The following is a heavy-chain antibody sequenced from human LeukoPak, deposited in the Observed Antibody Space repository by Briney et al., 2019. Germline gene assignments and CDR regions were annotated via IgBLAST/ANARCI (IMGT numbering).Heavy chain of an antibody. CDR2: IWYDGSNK. CDR3: ARDLVGEPVYGSGARGRYYYGMDV. Sequence: GGSLRLSCAASGFTFSSYGMHWVRQAPGKGLEWVAVIWYDGSNKYYADSVKGRFTISRDNSKNTLYLQMNSLRAEDTAVYYCARDLVGEPVYGSGARGRYYYGMDVWGQGTTVTVSS. J-gene: IGHJ6*02. V-gene: IGHV3-33*01. CDR1: GFTFSSYG. D-gene: IGHD3-10*01.